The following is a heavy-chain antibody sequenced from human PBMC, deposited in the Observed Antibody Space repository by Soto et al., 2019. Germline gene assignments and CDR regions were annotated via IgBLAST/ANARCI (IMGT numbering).Heavy chain of an antibody. CDR1: GFTFSSYG. J-gene: IGHJ3*02. D-gene: IGHD6-13*01. Sequence: GGSLRLSCAASGFTFSSYGMHWVRQAPGKGLEWVAVIWYDGSNKYYADSVKGRFTISRDNSKNTLYLQMNSLRAEDTAVYYCARDHRIAAAGNDAFDIWGQGTMVTVSS. CDR3: ARDHRIAAAGNDAFDI. V-gene: IGHV3-33*08. CDR2: IWYDGSNK.